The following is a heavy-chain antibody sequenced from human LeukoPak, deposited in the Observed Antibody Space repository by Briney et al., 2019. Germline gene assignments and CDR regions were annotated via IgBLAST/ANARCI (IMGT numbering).Heavy chain of an antibody. J-gene: IGHJ6*02. CDR1: GSTFSSYA. CDR3: ERGTQYSGSYYYYYGMDV. Sequence: GGSLRLSCAASGSTFSSYAMSWVRQAPGKGLEWVSAISGSGGSTYYADSVKGRFTISRDNSKNTLYLQMNSLRAEDTAVYYCERGTQYSGSYYYYYGMDVWGQGTTVTVSS. CDR2: ISGSGGST. V-gene: IGHV3-23*01. D-gene: IGHD1-26*01.